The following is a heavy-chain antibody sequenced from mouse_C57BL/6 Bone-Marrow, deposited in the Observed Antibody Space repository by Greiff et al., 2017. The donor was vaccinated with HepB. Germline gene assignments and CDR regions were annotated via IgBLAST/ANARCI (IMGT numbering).Heavy chain of an antibody. CDR3: ARANWDAYYFDY. CDR1: GYTFTDYN. CDR2: INPNNGGT. V-gene: IGHV1-22*01. Sequence: VQLQQSGPELVKPGASVKMSCKASGYTFTDYNMHWVKQSHGKSLEWIGYINPNNGGTSYNQKFKGKATLTVNKSSSTAYMELRSLTSEDSAVYYCARANWDAYYFDYWGQGTTLTVSS. D-gene: IGHD4-1*01. J-gene: IGHJ2*01.